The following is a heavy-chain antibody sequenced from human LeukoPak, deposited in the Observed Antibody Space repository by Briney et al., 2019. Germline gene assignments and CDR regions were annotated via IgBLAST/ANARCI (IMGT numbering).Heavy chain of an antibody. D-gene: IGHD1-1*01. CDR1: GFTFSSYS. V-gene: IGHV3-21*01. CDR3: AMGLQTLEGTDY. J-gene: IGHJ4*02. CDR2: ISSSSSYV. Sequence: GGCLRLSCAASGFTFSSYSMNWVRQAPGKGLEGVSSISSSSSYVYYADSVKGRFTISRDNAKNSLYLQMNSLSAEDTAVYYCAMGLQTLEGTDYWGQGTLVTVSS.